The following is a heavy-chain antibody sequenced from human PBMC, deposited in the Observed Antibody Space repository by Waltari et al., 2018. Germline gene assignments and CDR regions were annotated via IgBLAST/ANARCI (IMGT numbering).Heavy chain of an antibody. Sequence: EVQLVQSGAEVKKPGESLKISCKGSGFSFPTYWIGWLRQMPGKGREGGGIICPGDCDTRYSPSFQGQVTIADDKAISTAYLQWSSLKASDTAMYYCARQIRGVAAAGDPFDMWGQGTRVTVSS. J-gene: IGHJ3*02. CDR1: GFSFPTYW. V-gene: IGHV5-51*01. CDR2: ICPGDCDT. D-gene: IGHD6-13*01. CDR3: ARQIRGVAAAGDPFDM.